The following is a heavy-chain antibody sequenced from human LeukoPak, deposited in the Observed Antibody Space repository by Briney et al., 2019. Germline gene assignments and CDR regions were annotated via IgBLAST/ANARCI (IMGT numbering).Heavy chain of an antibody. CDR3: AKDSRAYYYYYMDV. CDR2: ISWNSGSI. D-gene: IGHD6-6*01. Sequence: GRSLRLSCAASGFTFEDYGMHWVRQAPGKGLEWVSGISWNSGSIGYADSVEGRFTISRDNAKNSLYLQMNSLRAEDTALYYCAKDSRAYYYYYMDVWGKGTTVTVSS. J-gene: IGHJ6*03. V-gene: IGHV3-9*01. CDR1: GFTFEDYG.